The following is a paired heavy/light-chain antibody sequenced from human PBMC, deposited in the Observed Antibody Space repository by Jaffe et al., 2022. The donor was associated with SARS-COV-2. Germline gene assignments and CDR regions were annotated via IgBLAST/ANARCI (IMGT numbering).Heavy chain of an antibody. Sequence: EVQLLESGGGLVQPGGSLRLSCAASGFIFNIYAMSWVRQAPGKGLEWVSGISDSGGSTYYADSVKGRFTISRDNSKNTLYLQMNSLRAEDTALYYCAKDLYSQRVVTAIQFDYWGQGALVTVSS. CDR2: ISDSGGST. V-gene: IGHV3-23*01. CDR3: AKDLYSQRVVTAIQFDY. CDR1: GFIFNIYA. J-gene: IGHJ4*02. D-gene: IGHD2-21*02.
Light chain of an antibody. J-gene: IGLJ2*01. Sequence: QSALTQPASVSGSVGQSITISCTGTSSDVGGYNYVSWYRHHPGKAPTLIIYDVNNRPSGISNRFSASKSGNTASLTISGLQAEDEADYYCSSYRSSTLLFGGGTKLTVL. V-gene: IGLV2-14*03. CDR1: SSDVGGYNY. CDR2: DVN. CDR3: SSYRSSTLL.